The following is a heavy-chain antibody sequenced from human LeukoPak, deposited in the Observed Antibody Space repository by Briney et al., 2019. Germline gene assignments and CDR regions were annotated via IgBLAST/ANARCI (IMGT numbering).Heavy chain of an antibody. J-gene: IGHJ4*02. CDR3: ARDSYYYDSSGYYYGVVDY. CDR2: ISYDGSNK. D-gene: IGHD3-22*01. Sequence: PGGSLRLSCAASGFTFSSYGMHWVRQAPGKGLEWVAVISYDGSNKYYADSVKGRFTISRDNSKNTLYLQMNSLRAEDTAVYYCARDSYYYDSSGYYYGVVDYWGQGTLVTVSS. V-gene: IGHV3-30*03. CDR1: GFTFSSYG.